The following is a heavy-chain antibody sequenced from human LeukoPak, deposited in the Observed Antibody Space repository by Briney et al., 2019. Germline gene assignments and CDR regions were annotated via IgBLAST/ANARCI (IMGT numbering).Heavy chain of an antibody. V-gene: IGHV3-23*01. J-gene: IGHJ4*02. Sequence: GGSLRLSCAASAFTFSSYAMSWVRQAPGKGREWVSAISGSGGSTYYADSGKGRFTISSDNHKNTQYLQMNSLRAEDTAVYYCAKDLRQLVSRFDYWGQGTLVTVSS. CDR3: AKDLRQLVSRFDY. CDR2: ISGSGGST. CDR1: AFTFSSYA. D-gene: IGHD6-6*01.